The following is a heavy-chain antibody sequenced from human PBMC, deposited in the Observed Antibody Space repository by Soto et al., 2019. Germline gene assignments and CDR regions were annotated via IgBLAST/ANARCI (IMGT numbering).Heavy chain of an antibody. CDR1: GFTFSSYG. CDR3: ARDISAFDAFDI. V-gene: IGHV3-33*01. Sequence: GGSLRLSCAASGFTFSSYGMHWVRQAPGKGLEWVAVIWYDGSNKYYADSVKGRFTISRDNSKNTLYLQMNSLRAEDTAVYYCARDISAFDAFDIWGQGTMVTVSS. J-gene: IGHJ3*02. D-gene: IGHD3-3*02. CDR2: IWYDGSNK.